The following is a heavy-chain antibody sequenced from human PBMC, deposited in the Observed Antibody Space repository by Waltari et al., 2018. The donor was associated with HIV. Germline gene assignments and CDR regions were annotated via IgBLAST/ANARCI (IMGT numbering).Heavy chain of an antibody. V-gene: IGHV3-43D*04. CDR3: AKASRSTFDGYGMDV. J-gene: IGHJ6*02. CDR1: GFTFDDYA. CDR2: ISWNGGNT. D-gene: IGHD3-9*01. Sequence: EVQLVESGGFVVQPGGSLRLSCAASGFTFDDYAMPWVRQAPGKGLEWVSLISWNGGNTLYADSVKGRFTISRDNSKNSLYLQMNSLRAEDTALYYCAKASRSTFDGYGMDVWGQGTTVTVSS.